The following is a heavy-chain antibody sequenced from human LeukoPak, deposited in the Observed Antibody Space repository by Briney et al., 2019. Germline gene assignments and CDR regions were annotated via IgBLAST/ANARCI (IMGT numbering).Heavy chain of an antibody. CDR1: GGSISSSSYY. CDR3: AREGDYYDSSGYQGV. J-gene: IGHJ4*02. D-gene: IGHD3-22*01. CDR2: IYYSGST. Sequence: SETLSLTCTVSGGSISSSSYYWGWIRQPPGKGLEWIGSIYYSGSTYYNPSLKSRVTISVDTSKNQFSLKLSSVTAADTAVYYCAREGDYYDSSGYQGVWGQGTLVTVSS. V-gene: IGHV4-39*07.